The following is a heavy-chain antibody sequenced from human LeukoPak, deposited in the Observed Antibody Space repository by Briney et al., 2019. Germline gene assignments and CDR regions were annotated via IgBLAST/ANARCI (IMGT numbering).Heavy chain of an antibody. Sequence: ASVKVSCKASGYTFTSYYVHWVRQAPGQGLEWMGIINPSGGSTSYAQKFQGRVTMTRDTSISTAYMELSRLRSDDTAVYYCAMGGDIVLMVYAIEDYWGQGTLVTVSS. J-gene: IGHJ4*02. CDR1: GYTFTSYY. V-gene: IGHV1-46*01. CDR3: AMGGDIVLMVYAIEDY. CDR2: INPSGGST. D-gene: IGHD2-8*01.